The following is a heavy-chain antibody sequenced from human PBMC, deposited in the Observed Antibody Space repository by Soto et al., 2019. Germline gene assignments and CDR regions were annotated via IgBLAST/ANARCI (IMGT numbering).Heavy chain of an antibody. CDR2: MNPNSGNT. D-gene: IGHD1-7*01. J-gene: IGHJ5*02. CDR3: ARERTGTTSNWFDP. Sequence: QVQLVQSGVEVKKPGASVKVSCKASGYTFTSYDINWVRQATGHGLEWMGWMNPNSGNTVYAQKFQGRVTMTRDTSISTAYMELSSLRSEDTAVYYCARERTGTTSNWFDPWGQGTLVTVSS. V-gene: IGHV1-8*01. CDR1: GYTFTSYD.